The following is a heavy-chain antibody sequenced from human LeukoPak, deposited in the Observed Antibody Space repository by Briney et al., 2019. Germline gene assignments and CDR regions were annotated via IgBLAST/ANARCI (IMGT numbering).Heavy chain of an antibody. J-gene: IGHJ4*02. D-gene: IGHD5-24*01. CDR3: ARGMDAYKTGY. CDR2: ISHSEGT. Sequence: SETLSLTCAVYGGSFSGYYWTWIRQPPGKGPEWIGEISHSEGTHYNPSLKSRVTISEDTYKNQFFLNLNSVTAADTAVYYCARGMDAYKTGYWGQGTLVTVSS. CDR1: GGSFSGYY. V-gene: IGHV4-34*01.